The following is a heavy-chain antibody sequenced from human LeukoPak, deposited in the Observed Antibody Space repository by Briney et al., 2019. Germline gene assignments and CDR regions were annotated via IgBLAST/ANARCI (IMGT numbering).Heavy chain of an antibody. D-gene: IGHD6-6*01. Sequence: GRSLRLSCAASRFTFDGYAMHWVRQAPGKGLEWVSSISWNSGNTDYAASVKGRFTISRDNAKKSLHLQMNSLRVEDTALYYCAKSGTYSSSSGYIDSWGQGTLVTVSS. CDR2: ISWNSGNT. J-gene: IGHJ4*02. CDR3: AKSGTYSSSSGYIDS. CDR1: RFTFDGYA. V-gene: IGHV3-9*01.